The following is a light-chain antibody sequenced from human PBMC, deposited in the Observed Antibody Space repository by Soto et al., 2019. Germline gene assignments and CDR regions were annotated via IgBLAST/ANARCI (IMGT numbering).Light chain of an antibody. CDR3: QQYYSTPTWT. J-gene: IGKJ1*01. CDR1: QSVLYSSNNKNY. CDR2: WAS. Sequence: DIVMTQSPDSLAVSLGERATINCKSSQSVLYSSNNKNYLAWYQQKPGQPPKLLIYWASTRESGVPDRFSGSGSGTDVTLTISSLQAEDVAVYYCQQYYSTPTWTVGQGTNVEIK. V-gene: IGKV4-1*01.